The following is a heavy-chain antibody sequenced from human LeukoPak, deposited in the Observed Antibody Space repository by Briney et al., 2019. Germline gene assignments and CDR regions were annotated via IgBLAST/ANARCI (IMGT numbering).Heavy chain of an antibody. CDR3: ARLQAVAGYDY. D-gene: IGHD6-19*01. J-gene: IGHJ4*02. Sequence: SETLSLTCAVYGGSFSGYYWSWIRQPPGKRLEWIGEINHSGSTNYNPSLKSRVTISVDTSKNQFSLQLSSVTAADTAVYYCARLQAVAGYDYWGQGTLVTVSS. V-gene: IGHV4-34*01. CDR1: GGSFSGYY. CDR2: INHSGST.